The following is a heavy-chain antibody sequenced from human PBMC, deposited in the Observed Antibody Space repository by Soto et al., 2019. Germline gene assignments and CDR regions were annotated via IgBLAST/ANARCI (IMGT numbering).Heavy chain of an antibody. Sequence: ASVKVSCKASGYTFTAYQMHWVRQAPGQGLEWMGWINPNSGGTNYDRKFQGRVTMTADTSINTDYMEVTRLRFDDTAVYFCARDGNYAYVSYFFDYWGQGALVTVSS. CDR1: GYTFTAYQ. J-gene: IGHJ4*02. CDR2: INPNSGGT. D-gene: IGHD3-22*01. V-gene: IGHV1-2*02. CDR3: ARDGNYAYVSYFFDY.